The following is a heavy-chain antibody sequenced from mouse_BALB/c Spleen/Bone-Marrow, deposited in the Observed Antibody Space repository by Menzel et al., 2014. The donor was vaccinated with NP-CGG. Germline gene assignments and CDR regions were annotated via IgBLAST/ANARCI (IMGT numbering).Heavy chain of an antibody. CDR3: GRGGSRYGWYFDV. CDR1: GFNIKDTY. Sequence: LVKPGASVKLSCTASGFNIKDTYMHWVKQRPEQGLEWIGRIDPASDYTQFDSKFQGKATITADTSSNTAYLQLSSLTSEDTAVYYCGRGGSRYGWYFDVWGAGTTVTVSS. CDR2: IDPASDYT. D-gene: IGHD1-1*01. V-gene: IGHV14-3*02. J-gene: IGHJ1*01.